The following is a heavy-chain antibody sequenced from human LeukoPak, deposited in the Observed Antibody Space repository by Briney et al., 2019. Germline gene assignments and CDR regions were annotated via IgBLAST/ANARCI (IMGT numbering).Heavy chain of an antibody. Sequence: GGSLRLSCAASGFTFSSYEMNWVRQAPGKGLEWVSYISSSGSTIYYADSVKGRFTISRDNAKNSLYLQMNSLRAEDTAVYYCAREIVLMVYASGMDVWGRGTTVTVSS. J-gene: IGHJ6*02. V-gene: IGHV3-48*03. D-gene: IGHD2-8*01. CDR3: AREIVLMVYASGMDV. CDR2: ISSSGSTI. CDR1: GFTFSSYE.